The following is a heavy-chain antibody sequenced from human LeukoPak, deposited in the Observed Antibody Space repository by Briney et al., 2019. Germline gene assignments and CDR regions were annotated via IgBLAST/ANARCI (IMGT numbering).Heavy chain of an antibody. CDR3: AKGGGYGSGTYYNVDY. D-gene: IGHD3-10*01. J-gene: IGHJ4*02. V-gene: IGHV3-23*01. CDR2: ISGSGGST. Sequence: PGGSLRLSCAASGFTFSSYARSWVRQAPGKGLEWVSSISGSGGSTYYADSVRGRFTISRDNSKNTLYLQMNSLRAEDTAVYYCAKGGGYGSGTYYNVDYWGQGTLVTVSS. CDR1: GFTFSSYA.